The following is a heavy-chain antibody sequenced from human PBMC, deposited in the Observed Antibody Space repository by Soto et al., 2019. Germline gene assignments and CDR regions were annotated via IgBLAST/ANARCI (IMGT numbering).Heavy chain of an antibody. V-gene: IGHV1-2*04. D-gene: IGHD2-15*01. CDR2: INPNSGGT. CDR3: TRSYCSGNSCYSNDAFDI. CDR1: GYTFTGYY. J-gene: IGHJ3*02. Sequence: ASVKVSCKASGYTFTGYYMHRVRQAPGQGLEWMGWINPNSGGTNCAQKFQGWVTMTRDTSISTAYMELSRLRSDDTAVYYCTRSYCSGNSCYSNDAFDIWGQGTMVTVSS.